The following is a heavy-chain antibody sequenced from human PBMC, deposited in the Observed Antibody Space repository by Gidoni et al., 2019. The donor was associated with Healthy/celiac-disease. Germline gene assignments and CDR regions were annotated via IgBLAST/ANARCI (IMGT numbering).Heavy chain of an antibody. CDR1: GFTFGDYA. Sequence: EVQLVESGGGLVQPGRSLRLSCTASGFTFGDYAMSWFRQAPGKGLEWVGFIRSKAYGGTTEYAASVKGRFTISRDDSKSIAYLQMNSLKTEDTDVYYCTRSPYYYDSSGYYLDYWGQGTLVTVSS. V-gene: IGHV3-49*03. J-gene: IGHJ4*02. CDR2: IRSKAYGGTT. CDR3: TRSPYYYDSSGYYLDY. D-gene: IGHD3-22*01.